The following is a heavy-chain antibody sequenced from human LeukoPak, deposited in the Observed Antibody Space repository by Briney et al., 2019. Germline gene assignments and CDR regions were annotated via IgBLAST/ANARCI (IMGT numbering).Heavy chain of an antibody. Sequence: PSQTLSLTCTVSGGSISSGGYYWSWIRQPPGKGLEWIGYIYHSGSTYYNPSLKSRVTISVDRSKNQFSLKLSSVTAADTAVYYCAREIGSGSYYLRYFDLWGRGTLVTVSS. CDR2: IYHSGST. J-gene: IGHJ2*01. CDR3: AREIGSGSYYLRYFDL. V-gene: IGHV4-30-2*01. D-gene: IGHD3-10*01. CDR1: GGSISSGGYY.